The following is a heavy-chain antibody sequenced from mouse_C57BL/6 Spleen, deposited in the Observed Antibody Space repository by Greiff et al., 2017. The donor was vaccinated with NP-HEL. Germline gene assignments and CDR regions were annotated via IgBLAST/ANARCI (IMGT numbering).Heavy chain of an antibody. J-gene: IGHJ2*01. CDR1: GFTFSSYA. CDR2: ISDGGSYT. D-gene: IGHD2-1*01. V-gene: IGHV5-4*01. Sequence: EVQGVESGGGLVKPGGSLKLSCAASGFTFSSYAMSWVRQTPEKRLEWVATISDGGSYTYYPDNVKGRFTISRDNAKNNLYLQMSHLKSEDTAMYYCARDRGYYGNSYFDYWGQGTTLTVSS. CDR3: ARDRGYYGNSYFDY.